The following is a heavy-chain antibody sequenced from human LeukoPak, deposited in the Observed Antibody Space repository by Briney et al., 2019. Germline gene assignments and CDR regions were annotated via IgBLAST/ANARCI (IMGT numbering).Heavy chain of an antibody. CDR2: INSDGSST. CDR1: GFTFSSYW. J-gene: IGHJ4*02. D-gene: IGHD3-9*01. Sequence: GGSLRLSCAASGFTFSSYWMHWVRQAPGKGLVWVSRINSDGSSTSYADSVKGRFTISRDNSKNTLYLQMNSLRAEDTAVYYCAKVLMLLVPDYWGQGTLVTVSS. V-gene: IGHV3-74*01. CDR3: AKVLMLLVPDY.